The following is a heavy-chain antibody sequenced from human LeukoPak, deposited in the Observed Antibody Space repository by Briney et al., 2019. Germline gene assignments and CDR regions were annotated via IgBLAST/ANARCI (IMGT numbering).Heavy chain of an antibody. Sequence: GGSLRLSCAASGFTFSSYSMNWVRQAPGKGLEWVSSISGSSSYIYYADSVKGRFTISRDNSKNTLYLHMNSLRAEDTAVYYCAKDIYGGNWPNDYWGQGTLVTVSS. CDR2: ISGSSSYI. CDR1: GFTFSSYS. J-gene: IGHJ4*02. CDR3: AKDIYGGNWPNDY. D-gene: IGHD4-23*01. V-gene: IGHV3-21*01.